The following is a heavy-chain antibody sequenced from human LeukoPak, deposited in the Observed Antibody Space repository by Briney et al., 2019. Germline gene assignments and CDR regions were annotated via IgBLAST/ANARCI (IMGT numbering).Heavy chain of an antibody. Sequence: GGSLRLSCAASGFTFSTHDVNWVRQAPGKGLEWVSFINSRSSTIYYADSVKGRFTISRDNSKKTLYLQMESLRTEDTATYYCAKVGCSGGSCSAYFDYWGQGTLVTVSS. CDR3: AKVGCSGGSCSAYFDY. V-gene: IGHV3-48*01. D-gene: IGHD2-15*01. CDR2: INSRSSTI. CDR1: GFTFSTHD. J-gene: IGHJ4*02.